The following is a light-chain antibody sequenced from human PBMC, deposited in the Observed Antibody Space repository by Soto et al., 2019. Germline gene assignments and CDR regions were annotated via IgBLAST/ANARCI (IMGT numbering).Light chain of an antibody. V-gene: IGKV3-15*01. CDR2: GAS. Sequence: EIVMTQSPATLSVSPGERATLSCRASQSVSSNLAWYQQKPGQAPRLLIYGASTRATGITARFSGSGSGTEFTLTISSLQSEDFAVYYCQQYNNWPRGLTFGGGTKVEIK. J-gene: IGKJ4*01. CDR1: QSVSSN. CDR3: QQYNNWPRGLT.